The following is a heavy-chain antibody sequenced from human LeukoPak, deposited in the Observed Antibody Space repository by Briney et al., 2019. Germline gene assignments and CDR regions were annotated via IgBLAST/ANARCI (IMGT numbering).Heavy chain of an antibody. CDR3: ARDWGRPDI. CDR1: GGTFSSYA. Sequence: ASVKASCKASGGTFSSYAITWVRQAPGQGLEWMGGIIPLFGPANYAQKFQGRVTITADESTSTAYMELSSLRSEDTAVYYCARDWGRPDIWGQGTMVTVSS. J-gene: IGHJ3*02. CDR2: IIPLFGPA. V-gene: IGHV1-69*13. D-gene: IGHD3-16*01.